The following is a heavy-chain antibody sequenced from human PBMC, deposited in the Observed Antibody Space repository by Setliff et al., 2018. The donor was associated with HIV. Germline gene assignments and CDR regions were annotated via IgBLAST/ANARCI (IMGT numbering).Heavy chain of an antibody. J-gene: IGHJ5*02. CDR3: ARGRKXXGDWFDP. CDR1: GGSINYYY. Sequence: PSETLSLTCTVSGGSINYYYWNWIRQPAGKGLEWLGRIHSNGNTNFNPSLKSRINMSVDMPKNQVSMKLTSVTAADTALYYCARGRKXXGDWFDPWGQGIQVTVSS. CDR2: IHSNGNT. D-gene: IGHD1-26*01. V-gene: IGHV4-4*07.